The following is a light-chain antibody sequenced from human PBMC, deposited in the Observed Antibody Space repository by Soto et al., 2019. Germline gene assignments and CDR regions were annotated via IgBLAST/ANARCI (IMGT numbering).Light chain of an antibody. Sequence: IQMTQSPSTLSASIGDRVTITCRASQSISKWLAWHQQKPGKAPKLLMYDASSLESGVPSRFSGRGSGTEFTLTISSLQPDDFATYYCQQYNSYSTWTFGQGTKVDIK. CDR1: QSISKW. J-gene: IGKJ1*01. CDR3: QQYNSYSTWT. CDR2: DAS. V-gene: IGKV1-5*01.